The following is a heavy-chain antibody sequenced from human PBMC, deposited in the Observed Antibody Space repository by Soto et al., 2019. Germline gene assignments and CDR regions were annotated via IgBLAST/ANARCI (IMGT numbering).Heavy chain of an antibody. D-gene: IGHD4-17*01. J-gene: IGHJ4*02. CDR2: ISGSGDTT. CDR3: AQDGVDTVTFEY. CDR1: GFTFSSYA. Sequence: EVQLLESGGGLVQPGGSLRLSCAVSGFTFSSYAVSWVSQAPGKGLEWVSVISGSGDTTVYADSVKGRFATSRDTAKNTVYLQMNSLRAEDTAVYYWAQDGVDTVTFEYWGQGTLVTVSS. V-gene: IGHV3-23*01.